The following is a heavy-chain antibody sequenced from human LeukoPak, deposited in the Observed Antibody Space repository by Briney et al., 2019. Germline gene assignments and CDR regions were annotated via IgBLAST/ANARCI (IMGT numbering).Heavy chain of an antibody. V-gene: IGHV1-3*01. D-gene: IGHD3-10*01. CDR1: GYTFTSYA. Sequence: ASVKVSCKASGYTFTSYAMHWVRQAPGQRLEWMGWINAGNGNTKYSQKFQGRVTITRDTSASTAYMELGSLRSEDTAVYYCARVTMVRGVIRAFDIWGQGTMVTVSS. J-gene: IGHJ3*02. CDR2: INAGNGNT. CDR3: ARVTMVRGVIRAFDI.